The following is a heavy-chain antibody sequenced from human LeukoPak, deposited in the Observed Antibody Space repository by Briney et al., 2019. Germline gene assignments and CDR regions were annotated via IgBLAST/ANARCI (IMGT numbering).Heavy chain of an antibody. CDR2: ISSSSTI. CDR1: GFTFSSYS. V-gene: IGHV3-48*02. CDR3: ARDKGLAVAGTYYYYGMDV. J-gene: IGHJ6*02. D-gene: IGHD6-19*01. Sequence: GSLRLSCAASGFTFSSYSMNWVRQAPGKGLEWVSYISSSSTIYYADSVKGRFTISRDNAKNSLYLQMNSLRDEDTAVYYCARDKGLAVAGTYYYYGMDVWGQGTTVTVSS.